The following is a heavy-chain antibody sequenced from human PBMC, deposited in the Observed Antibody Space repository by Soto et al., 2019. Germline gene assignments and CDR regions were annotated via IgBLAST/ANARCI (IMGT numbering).Heavy chain of an antibody. J-gene: IGHJ6*02. V-gene: IGHV3-21*01. CDR1: GFTFSSYS. CDR3: ARDRPQFGYDFWSGYSHYYYYYGMDV. CDR2: ISSSSNHI. Sequence: GGSLRLCCAASGFTFSSYSMNWVRQAPGKGLEWVSSISSSSNHINYADSVKGRFTISRDNAKNSLFLQMNSLRAEDTAVYYCARDRPQFGYDFWSGYSHYYYYYGMDVWGQGTTVTVSS. D-gene: IGHD3-3*01.